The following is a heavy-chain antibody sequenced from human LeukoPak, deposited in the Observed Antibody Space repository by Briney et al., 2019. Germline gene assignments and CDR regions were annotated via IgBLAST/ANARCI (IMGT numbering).Heavy chain of an antibody. D-gene: IGHD3-22*01. CDR1: GDSVSRSDSY. Sequence: SETLSLTCSVSGDSVSRSDSYWDWIRQPPGKGLEWIGTIYYSGRTYYSPSLKSRVTMSVDPSNNQFSLNLRSVTAADPAVYYCARRRYYDRSGYLEWGQGTLLSVSS. J-gene: IGHJ4*02. CDR2: IYYSGRT. CDR3: ARRRYYDRSGYLE. V-gene: IGHV4-39*01.